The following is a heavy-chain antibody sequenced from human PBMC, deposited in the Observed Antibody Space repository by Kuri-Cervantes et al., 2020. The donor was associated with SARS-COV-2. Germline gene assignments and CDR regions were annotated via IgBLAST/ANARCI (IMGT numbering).Heavy chain of an antibody. Sequence: GGPLRLSCAASGFTFSSYGMHGVRRAPGKGLEWVAVLWYDGSNKCYADSVKGRFTISRDNSKNTLNLQMNSLRAEDTAVYYCARDLAYWGQGTLVTVSS. J-gene: IGHJ4*02. CDR3: ARDLAY. CDR2: LWYDGSNK. V-gene: IGHV3-33*01. CDR1: GFTFSSYG. D-gene: IGHD3-16*01.